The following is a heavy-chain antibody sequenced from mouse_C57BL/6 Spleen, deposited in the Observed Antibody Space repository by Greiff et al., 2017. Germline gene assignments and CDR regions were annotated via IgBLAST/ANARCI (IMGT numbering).Heavy chain of an antibody. J-gene: IGHJ3*01. D-gene: IGHD1-1*01. CDR1: GFNIKDDY. CDR3: TRGDYYGSSYIFAY. CDR2: IDPENGDT. V-gene: IGHV14-4*01. Sequence: EVQLQESGAELVRPGASVKLSCTASGFNIKDDYMHWVKQRPEQGLEWIGWIDPENGDTEYASKFQGKATITADTSSNTAYLQLSSLTSEDTAVYYCTRGDYYGSSYIFAYWGQGTLVTVSA.